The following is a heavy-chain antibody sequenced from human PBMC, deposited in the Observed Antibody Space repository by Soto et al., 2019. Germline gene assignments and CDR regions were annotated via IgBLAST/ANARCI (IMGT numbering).Heavy chain of an antibody. D-gene: IGHD2-15*01. Sequence: GASVKVSCKASGYTFTSYAMHWVRQAPGQRLEWMGWINAGNGNTKYSQKFQGRVTITRDTSASTAYMELSSLRSEDTAVYYCARSFRVVVVVAATPDYYYGMDVWVQGTTVTVSS. V-gene: IGHV1-3*01. J-gene: IGHJ6*02. CDR1: GYTFTSYA. CDR3: ARSFRVVVVVAATPDYYYGMDV. CDR2: INAGNGNT.